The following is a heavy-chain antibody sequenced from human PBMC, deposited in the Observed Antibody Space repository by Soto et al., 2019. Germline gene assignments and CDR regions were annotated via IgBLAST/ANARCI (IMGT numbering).Heavy chain of an antibody. Sequence: SETLFLTCTVSGGSLSSSSYYWGWIRQPPGKGLEWIGNFRYSGSTYYNPSLKSRVTISVDTSKNHLSLKMFSVTAADTAVYYCARLYSGSYQPDYWGQGTLVTVSS. J-gene: IGHJ4*02. CDR1: GGSLSSSSYY. V-gene: IGHV4-39*02. D-gene: IGHD1-26*01. CDR2: FRYSGST. CDR3: ARLYSGSYQPDY.